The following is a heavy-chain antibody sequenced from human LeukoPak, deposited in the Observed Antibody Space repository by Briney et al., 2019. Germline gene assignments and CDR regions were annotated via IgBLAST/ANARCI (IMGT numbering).Heavy chain of an antibody. CDR2: ISPNSGGT. D-gene: IGHD2-15*01. CDR1: GYTFTDYN. CDR3: AGEREVVDSAYQAFDI. V-gene: IGHV1-2*02. J-gene: IGHJ3*02. Sequence: ASVKVSCRASGYTFTDYNVHWVRQAPGHGLEWMGWISPNSGGTTYAQKFKGRVTVTRDTSISTAYMDLARLTSDDTAVYFCAGEREVVDSAYQAFDIWGQGTVVTVSS.